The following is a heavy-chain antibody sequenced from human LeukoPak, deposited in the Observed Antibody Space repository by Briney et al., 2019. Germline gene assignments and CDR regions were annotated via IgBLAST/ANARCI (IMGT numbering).Heavy chain of an antibody. Sequence: SVKVSCKASGYTFTSYYMHWVRQAPGQGLEWMGRIIPIFGTANYAQKFQGRVTITTDESTSTAYMELSSLRSEDTAVYYCARVGMNGDYAPYYFDYWGQGTLVTVSS. J-gene: IGHJ4*02. CDR3: ARVGMNGDYAPYYFDY. CDR2: IIPIFGTA. D-gene: IGHD4-17*01. CDR1: GYTFTSYY. V-gene: IGHV1-69*05.